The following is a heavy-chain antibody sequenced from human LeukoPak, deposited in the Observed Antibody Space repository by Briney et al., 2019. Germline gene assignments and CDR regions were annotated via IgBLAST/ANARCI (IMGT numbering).Heavy chain of an antibody. CDR3: AKDIEEWLVKGGGCFDY. CDR2: ISYDGSNK. D-gene: IGHD6-19*01. J-gene: IGHJ4*02. V-gene: IGHV3-30*18. CDR1: GFTFSESA. Sequence: GGSLRLSCAASGFTFSESAMHWVRQAPGKGLEWVAVISYDGSNKYYADSVKGRFTISRDNSKNTLYLQMNSLRAEDTAVYYCAKDIEEWLVKGGGCFDYWGQGTLVTVSS.